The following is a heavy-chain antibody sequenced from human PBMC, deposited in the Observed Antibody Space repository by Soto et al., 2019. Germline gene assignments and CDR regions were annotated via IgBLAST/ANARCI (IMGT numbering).Heavy chain of an antibody. CDR3: ASLRITMVRGATYYYYGMDV. D-gene: IGHD3-10*01. CDR2: IIPILGIA. CDR1: GGTFSSYT. V-gene: IGHV1-69*02. J-gene: IGHJ6*02. Sequence: QVQLVQSGAEVKKPGSSVKVSCKASGGTFSSYTISWVRQAPGQGLEWMGRIIPILGIANYAQKFQGRVTITADKSTSTAYMGLSSLRSEDTAVYYCASLRITMVRGATYYYYGMDVWGQGTTVTVSS.